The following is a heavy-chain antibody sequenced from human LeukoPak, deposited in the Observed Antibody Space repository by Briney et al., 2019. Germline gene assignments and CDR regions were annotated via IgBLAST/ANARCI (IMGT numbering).Heavy chain of an antibody. V-gene: IGHV3-53*01. CDR2: IYSGGST. CDR3: AKFFLPYLAGGTGSR. Sequence: GSLRLSRAVSGFTLSSNYLSWVRQVSGKGLEWVSVIYSGGSTYYADSLEGRFTISRDNSKNTLYLQMNSLRAEDTALYYCAKFFLPYLAGGTGSRWGQGTLVTVSS. J-gene: IGHJ4*02. CDR1: GFTLSSNY. D-gene: IGHD3-10*01.